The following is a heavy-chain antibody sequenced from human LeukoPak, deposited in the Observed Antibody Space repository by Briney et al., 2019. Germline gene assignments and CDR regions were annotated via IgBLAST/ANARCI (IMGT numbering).Heavy chain of an antibody. CDR1: GYTFTCYY. Sequence: ASVRLSYTASGYTFTCYYMQWVRQAPGHGGEWRGWINPNSGGTNYAQKFQGRVTMTRDTSISTAYMELSRLRSDDTAVYYCARDLVYSSSSTAFDPWGQGTLVTVSS. J-gene: IGHJ5*02. V-gene: IGHV1-2*02. CDR2: INPNSGGT. D-gene: IGHD2-2*01. CDR3: ARDLVYSSSSTAFDP.